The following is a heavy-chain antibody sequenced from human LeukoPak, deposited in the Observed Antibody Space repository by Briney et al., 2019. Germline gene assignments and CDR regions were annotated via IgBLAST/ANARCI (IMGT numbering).Heavy chain of an antibody. J-gene: IGHJ4*02. V-gene: IGHV3-21*01. CDR2: ISSSSSYI. Sequence: GGSLRLSCAASGFTFSSYSMNWVRQAPGKGLEWVSSISSSSSYIYYADSVKGRFTISRDNAKNSLYLQMNSLRAEDTAVYYCAREFLNVGMATLPFDYWGQGTLVTVSS. CDR1: GFTFSSYS. CDR3: AREFLNVGMATLPFDY. D-gene: IGHD5-24*01.